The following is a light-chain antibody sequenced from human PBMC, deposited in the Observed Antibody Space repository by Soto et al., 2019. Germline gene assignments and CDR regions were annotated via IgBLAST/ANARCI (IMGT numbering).Light chain of an antibody. Sequence: DIQTTQSPSSLSASVGDRVTITRRTSQSIRSYLNWYQQKPGKAPNLLIYAASSLQSGVPSRFSGTGSVTEFTLTISSLQPDDFATYYCQHYNSYSEAFGQGTKVDIK. V-gene: IGKV1-39*01. CDR3: QHYNSYSEA. CDR1: QSIRSY. CDR2: AAS. J-gene: IGKJ1*01.